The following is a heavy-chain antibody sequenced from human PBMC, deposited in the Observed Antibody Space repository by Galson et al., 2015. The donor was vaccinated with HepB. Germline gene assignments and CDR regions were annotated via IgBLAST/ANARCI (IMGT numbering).Heavy chain of an antibody. J-gene: IGHJ5*02. CDR3: ARSLSSAWYDWSDP. CDR1: GYTFTDYA. D-gene: IGHD3-22*01. Sequence: SVKVSCKASGYTFTDYAINWVRQAPGQGLEWMGWISTRPGNPTYAQGFIGRFVFSLDTSVSTAYLQISSLKTEDTAVYYCARSLSSAWYDWSDPWGQGTQVTVSS. V-gene: IGHV7-4-1*02. CDR2: ISTRPGNP.